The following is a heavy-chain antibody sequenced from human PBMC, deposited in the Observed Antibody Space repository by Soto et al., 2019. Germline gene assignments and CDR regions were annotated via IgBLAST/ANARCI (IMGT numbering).Heavy chain of an antibody. J-gene: IGHJ3*02. D-gene: IGHD3-3*01. CDR1: GYPVTAYY. CDR3: SKGGGVGVAGSAAFDM. CDR2: INPATGAA. Sequence: QLHLVQSGAVVKKPGASVTVSCSASGYPVTAYYMHWVRQAPGRGLEWMGGINPATGAAKYTQTGQGRVKQTRDTTTSTGFQESDGPTSKDQAGFYCSKGGGVGVAGSAAFDMWGQGTLVTVSS. V-gene: IGHV1-2*02.